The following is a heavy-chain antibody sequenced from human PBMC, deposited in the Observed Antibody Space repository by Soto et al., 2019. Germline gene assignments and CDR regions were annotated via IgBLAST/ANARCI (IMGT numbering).Heavy chain of an antibody. CDR2: VHHSGST. J-gene: IGHJ5*02. D-gene: IGHD3-22*01. Sequence: SETLSLTCAVSDGSISSSNWWSWVRQPPGKGLEWIGDVHHSGSTNYNPSLKSRVTISLDKSKRRFSLKLTSVTAADTAVYYCARANFYSDSSGYSYNWFDPWGQGTLVTVSS. CDR3: ARANFYSDSSGYSYNWFDP. V-gene: IGHV4-4*02. CDR1: DGSISSSNW.